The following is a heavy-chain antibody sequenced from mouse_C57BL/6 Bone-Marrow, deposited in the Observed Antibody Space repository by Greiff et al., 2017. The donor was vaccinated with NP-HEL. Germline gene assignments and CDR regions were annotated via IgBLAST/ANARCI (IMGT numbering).Heavy chain of an antibody. CDR3: ARTIITTVVPYAMDY. D-gene: IGHD1-1*01. CDR1: GYTFTDYY. CDR2: INPNNGGT. Sequence: VQLQQSGPELVKPGASVKISCKASGYTFTDYYMNWVKQSHGKSLEWIGDINPNNGGTSYNQKFKGKATLTVDKSASTAYMELRSLTSEDSAVYYCARTIITTVVPYAMDYWGQGTSVTVSS. V-gene: IGHV1-26*01. J-gene: IGHJ4*01.